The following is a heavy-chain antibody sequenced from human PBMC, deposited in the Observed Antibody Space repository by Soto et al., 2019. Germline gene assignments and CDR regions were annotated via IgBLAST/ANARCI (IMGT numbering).Heavy chain of an antibody. J-gene: IGHJ6*02. CDR1: GFTFSSYA. CDR3: AKDPYCSGGSCYYAMDV. Sequence: PGGSLRLSCAASGFTFSSYAMHWVRQAPGKGLEWVAFISHDGNNTYYADSVKGRFSISRDNSKNTLYLQINSLRAEDTAVYYCAKDPYCSGGSCYYAMDVWGQGTTVTVSS. D-gene: IGHD2-15*01. CDR2: ISHDGNNT. V-gene: IGHV3-30-3*01.